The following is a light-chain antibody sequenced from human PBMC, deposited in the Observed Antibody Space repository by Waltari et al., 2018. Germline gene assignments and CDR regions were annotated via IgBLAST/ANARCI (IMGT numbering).Light chain of an antibody. V-gene: IGKV3-11*01. CDR3: QQRSNWPST. Sequence: EIVLTQSPATLSLSPGERATRSCRASQSASSYLAWYQQKPGQSPRLLIYDASNRATGIPARFSGSWSGTDFTLTISSLEPEDFAVYYCQQRSNWPSTFGGGTKVEIK. CDR1: QSASSY. J-gene: IGKJ4*01. CDR2: DAS.